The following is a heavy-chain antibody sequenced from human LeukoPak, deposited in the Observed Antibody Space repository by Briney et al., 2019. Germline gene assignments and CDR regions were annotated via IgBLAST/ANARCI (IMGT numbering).Heavy chain of an antibody. D-gene: IGHD3-10*01. Sequence: SQTLSLTCTVSGGSISSGDCFWGWIRQHPGKGLEWIGYIYYSGSTYYNPSLKSRVIISVDTSKNQFSLMLNSVTAADTAMYYCARYGSGSTWFDPWGQGTLVTVSS. CDR3: ARYGSGSTWFDP. J-gene: IGHJ5*02. CDR2: IYYSGST. V-gene: IGHV4-31*03. CDR1: GGSISSGDCF.